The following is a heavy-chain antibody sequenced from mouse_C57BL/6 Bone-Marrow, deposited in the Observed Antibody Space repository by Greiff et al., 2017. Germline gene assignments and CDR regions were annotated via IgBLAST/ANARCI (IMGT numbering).Heavy chain of an antibody. V-gene: IGHV1-22*01. CDR3: ANDLLWLRRYYYAMDY. CDR2: INPNNGGT. J-gene: IGHJ4*01. Sequence: EVQRVESGPELVKTGASVKMSCKASGYTFTDYNMHWVKQSHGKSLEWIGYINPNNGGTSYNQKFKGKATLTVNKSSSTAYMELRSLTSEDSAVYYCANDLLWLRRYYYAMDYWGQGTSVTVSS. D-gene: IGHD2-2*01. CDR1: GYTFTDYN.